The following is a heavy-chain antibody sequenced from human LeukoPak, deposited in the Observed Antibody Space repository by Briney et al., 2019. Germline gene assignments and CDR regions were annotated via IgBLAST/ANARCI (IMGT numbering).Heavy chain of an antibody. J-gene: IGHJ6*04. Sequence: GGSLRLSCAASGFTFDNYGMHWVRQAPGKGLEWVAFIRSDGGIKYYADSVKGRFTISRDNSKNTLYLQVNSLRAEDTAVYYCASSPLYYDFWSGPPPDVWGKGTTVTVSS. D-gene: IGHD3-3*01. V-gene: IGHV3-30*02. CDR2: IRSDGGIK. CDR1: GFTFDNYG. CDR3: ASSPLYYDFWSGPPPDV.